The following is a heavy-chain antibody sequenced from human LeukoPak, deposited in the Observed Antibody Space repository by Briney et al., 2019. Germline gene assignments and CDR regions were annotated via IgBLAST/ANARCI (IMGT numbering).Heavy chain of an antibody. J-gene: IGHJ2*01. Sequence: ASVKVSCKASGYTFTGYYMHWVRQAPGQGLEWMGWINPNSGGTNYAQKFQGRVTMTRDTSISTAYMELSRLRSDDTAVYYCARVSHGDDWYFALWGRGTLVTVSS. D-gene: IGHD4-17*01. CDR3: ARVSHGDDWYFAL. CDR2: INPNSGGT. V-gene: IGHV1-2*02. CDR1: GYTFTGYY.